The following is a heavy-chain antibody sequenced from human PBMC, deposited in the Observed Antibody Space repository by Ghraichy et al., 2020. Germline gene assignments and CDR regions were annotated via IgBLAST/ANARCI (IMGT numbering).Heavy chain of an antibody. CDR2: INSNSGGT. V-gene: IGHV1-2*02. J-gene: IGHJ3*02. Sequence: ASVKVSCKASGYTFTVYYIHWVRQAPGQGLEWMGWINSNSGGTKYAQNFQGRVTMTRDTSISTAYMELSRLRSDDTAIYYCARVGNDYGDYERAFDIWGQGTTVTVSS. CDR3: ARVGNDYGDYERAFDI. D-gene: IGHD4-17*01. CDR1: GYTFTVYY.